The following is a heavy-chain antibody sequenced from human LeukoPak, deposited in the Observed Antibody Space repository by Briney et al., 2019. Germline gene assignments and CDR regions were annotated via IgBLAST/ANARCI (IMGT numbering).Heavy chain of an antibody. J-gene: IGHJ3*01. V-gene: IGHV3-23*01. D-gene: IGHD2-2*01. CDR2: ISGSGGST. Sequence: GGSLRLSCAASGFTFSSYAMSWVRQAPGKGLEWVSAISGSGGSTYYADSVKGRFTISRDNSKNTLYLQMNSLRAEDTAVYYCAKGAVCSSTSCPPSGDFDLWGQGTMVSVSS. CDR3: AKGAVCSSTSCPPSGDFDL. CDR1: GFTFSSYA.